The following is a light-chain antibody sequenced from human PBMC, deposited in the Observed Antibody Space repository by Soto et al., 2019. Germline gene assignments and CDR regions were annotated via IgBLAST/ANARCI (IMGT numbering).Light chain of an antibody. CDR3: SSYRSSNAGV. CDR2: EVS. Sequence: QSALTQPASVSGSPGQSITISCTGTSSDIGAYNHVSWYQQHPGKVPKLMMSEVSDRPSGVSNRFSGSKSGNTASLTISGLQAEDEADYYCSSYRSSNAGVFGGGTQLTVL. CDR1: SSDIGAYNH. V-gene: IGLV2-14*01. J-gene: IGLJ3*02.